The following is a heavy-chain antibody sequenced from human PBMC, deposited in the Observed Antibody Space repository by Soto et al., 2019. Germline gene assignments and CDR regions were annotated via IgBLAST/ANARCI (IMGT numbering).Heavy chain of an antibody. V-gene: IGHV1-46*01. CDR1: GYSFTSHY. D-gene: IGHD6-13*01. J-gene: IGHJ6*02. CDR2: IYPGGVNI. Sequence: GASVKVSCKAIGYSFTSHYMHWVRQAPGQGLEWMGTIYPGGVNIGYAQKFKGRVTMTKDTSTSTLYLQLNGLRAEDTAVYYCAKIDGEEQLVTYYYYYAMDVWGQGTTVTVSS. CDR3: AKIDGEEQLVTYYYYYAMDV.